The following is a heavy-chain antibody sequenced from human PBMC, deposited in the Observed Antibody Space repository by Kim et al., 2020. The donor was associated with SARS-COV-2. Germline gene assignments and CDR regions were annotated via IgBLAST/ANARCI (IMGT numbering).Heavy chain of an antibody. V-gene: IGHV1-2*02. D-gene: IGHD3-22*01. Sequence: YAQKVQGRVTMTRDTSISTAYMELSRLRSDDTAVYYCARGEGWLEGKAVCWGQGTLVTVSS. CDR3: ARGEGWLEGKAVC. J-gene: IGHJ4*02.